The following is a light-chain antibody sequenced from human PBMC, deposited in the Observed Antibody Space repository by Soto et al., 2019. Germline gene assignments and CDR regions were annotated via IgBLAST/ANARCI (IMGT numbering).Light chain of an antibody. Sequence: EIVLPTSPATLSLSPGESAPLSGRASPRVRRYLAWYPQKPGQAYTLLIYDATKRVIGIPARFSGSGSGTDFTLTISSLEPAEFATYYCQQRSNWPKTVGQGTKVDIK. CDR2: DAT. V-gene: IGKV3-11*01. CDR1: PRVRRY. CDR3: QQRSNWPKT. J-gene: IGKJ1*01.